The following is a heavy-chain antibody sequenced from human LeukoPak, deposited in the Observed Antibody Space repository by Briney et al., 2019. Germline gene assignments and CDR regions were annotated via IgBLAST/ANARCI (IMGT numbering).Heavy chain of an antibody. D-gene: IGHD6-19*01. V-gene: IGHV3-7*01. J-gene: IGHJ4*02. CDR2: IKQDGSEK. CDR1: GFTFSNYW. Sequence: GGSLRLSCAASGFTFSNYWMSWVRQAPGKGLEWVASIKQDGSEKHYVDSVKGRFTISRDNAKNSLYLQMNSLRVEDTALYYCARENRESNGWTWGQGTLVSVSS. CDR3: ARENRESNGWT.